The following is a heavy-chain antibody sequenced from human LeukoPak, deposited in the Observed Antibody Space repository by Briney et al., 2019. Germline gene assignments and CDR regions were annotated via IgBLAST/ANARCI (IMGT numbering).Heavy chain of an antibody. Sequence: SVKVSCKASGGTFSSYATSWVRQAPGQGLEWMGGIIPIFGTANYAQKFQGRVTITTDESTSTAYMELSSLRSEDAAVYYCARDEVPANGYYYYYMDVWGKGTTVTVSS. D-gene: IGHD2-2*01. CDR3: ARDEVPANGYYYYYMDV. CDR1: GGTFSSYA. V-gene: IGHV1-69*05. CDR2: IIPIFGTA. J-gene: IGHJ6*03.